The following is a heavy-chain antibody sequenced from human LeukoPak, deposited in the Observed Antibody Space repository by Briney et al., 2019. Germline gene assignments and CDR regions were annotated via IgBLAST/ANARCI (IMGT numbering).Heavy chain of an antibody. CDR3: VRSAYYYGSGSGRWVDY. CDR1: GYTFTGYY. CDR2: INPNSGGT. V-gene: IGHV1-2*06. D-gene: IGHD3-10*01. Sequence: ASVKVSCKXSGYTFTGYYMHWVRQAPGQGLEWMGRINPNSGGTNYAQKFQGRVTMTRDTSISTAYMELSRLRSDDTAVYYCVRSAYYYGSGSGRWVDYWGQGTLVTVSS. J-gene: IGHJ4*02.